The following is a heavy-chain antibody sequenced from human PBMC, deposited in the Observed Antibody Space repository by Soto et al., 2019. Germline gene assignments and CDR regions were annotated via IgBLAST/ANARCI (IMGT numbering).Heavy chain of an antibody. V-gene: IGHV1-18*04. CDR1: GYTFTSYG. D-gene: IGHD6-19*01. CDR3: ARDGSGGRYYYYGMDV. CDR2: ISAYNGNT. Sequence: QVQLVQSGAEVKKPGASVKVSWKASGYTFTSYGISWVRQAPGQGLEWMGWISAYNGNTNYAQKLQGRVTMTTDTSMSTAYMELRSLRSDDTAVYYCARDGSGGRYYYYGMDVWGQGTTVTVSS. J-gene: IGHJ6*02.